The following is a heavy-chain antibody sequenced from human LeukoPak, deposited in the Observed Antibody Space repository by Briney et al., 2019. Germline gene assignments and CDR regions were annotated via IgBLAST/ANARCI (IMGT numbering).Heavy chain of an antibody. CDR1: GGTFSSYA. V-gene: IGHV1-69*06. J-gene: IGHJ6*02. D-gene: IGHD3-9*01. CDR3: ATDPNYDILTGYSIYGMDV. Sequence: ASVKVSCKASGGTFSSYAISWVRQAPGQGLEWMGGIIPIFGTANYAQKFQGRVTMTEDTSTDTAYMELSSLRSEDTAVYYRATDPNYDILTGYSIYGMDVWGQGTTVTVSS. CDR2: IIPIFGTA.